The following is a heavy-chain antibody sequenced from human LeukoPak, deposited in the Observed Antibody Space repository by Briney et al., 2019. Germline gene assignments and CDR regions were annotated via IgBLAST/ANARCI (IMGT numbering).Heavy chain of an antibody. CDR2: INPSGGST. J-gene: IGHJ4*02. CDR1: GYTFTSYY. CDR3: ARDHGYDSSGFYFDY. D-gene: IGHD3-22*01. Sequence: ASVKVSCKASGYTFTSYYMHWVRQAPGQGLEWMGIINPSGGSTSCAQKFQGRVTMTRDMSTSTVYMELSSLRSEDTAVYYCARDHGYDSSGFYFDYWGQGTLVTVSS. V-gene: IGHV1-46*01.